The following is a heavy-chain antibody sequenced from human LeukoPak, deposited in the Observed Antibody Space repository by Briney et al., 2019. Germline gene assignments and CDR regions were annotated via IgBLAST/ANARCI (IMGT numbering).Heavy chain of an antibody. J-gene: IGHJ4*02. CDR2: IYHSGST. CDR3: AGGGGIAAALIDY. Sequence: PSETLSLTCTVSGGSISSGGYYWSWIRQPPGKGLEWIGYIYHSGSTYYNPSLKSRVTISVDRSKNQFSLKLSSVTAADTAVYYCAGGGGIAAALIDYWGQGTLVTVSS. CDR1: GGSISSGGYY. D-gene: IGHD6-13*01. V-gene: IGHV4-30-2*01.